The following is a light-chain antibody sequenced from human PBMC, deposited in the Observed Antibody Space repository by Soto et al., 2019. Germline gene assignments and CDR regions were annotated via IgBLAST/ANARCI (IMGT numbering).Light chain of an antibody. CDR2: EVN. CDR1: SSNVGSYKL. V-gene: IGLV2-23*02. J-gene: IGLJ1*01. Sequence: QSALTQPASVSGSPGQSITISCTGTSSNVGSYKLVSWYQQHPGKAPKLMIFEVNKRPSGVSNRFSGSKSGNMASLTNSGLKVEEEADYYCCSSGGSPTYVLGTGTKLTVL. CDR3: CSSGGSPTYV.